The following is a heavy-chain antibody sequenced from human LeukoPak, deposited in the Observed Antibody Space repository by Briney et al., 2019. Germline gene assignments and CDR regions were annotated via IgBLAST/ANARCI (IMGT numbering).Heavy chain of an antibody. J-gene: IGHJ4*02. Sequence: SETLFLTCAVYGGSFSDYYLTWIRQPPGKGLEWMGEINDSGSTNYNPSLKSPVTISVDTSKNQFSLKVNSVTAADTAVYYCARVQDYDSSGYYLGYWGRGTLVTVSS. CDR1: GGSFSDYY. D-gene: IGHD3-22*01. CDR2: INDSGST. V-gene: IGHV4-34*01. CDR3: ARVQDYDSSGYYLGY.